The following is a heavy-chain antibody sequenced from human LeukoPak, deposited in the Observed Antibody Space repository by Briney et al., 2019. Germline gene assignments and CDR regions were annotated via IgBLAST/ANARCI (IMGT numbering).Heavy chain of an antibody. J-gene: IGHJ4*02. D-gene: IGHD2-15*01. CDR2: INSDGSST. V-gene: IGHV3-74*03. Sequence: GGSLRLSCAASGFTFSSYWMHWVRQAPGKGLVWVSRINSDGSSTAYADSVKGRFTISRDNAKNSLYLQMNSLRDEDTAVYYCARGYCSGGSCYSDYWGQGTLVTVSS. CDR3: ARGYCSGGSCYSDY. CDR1: GFTFSSYW.